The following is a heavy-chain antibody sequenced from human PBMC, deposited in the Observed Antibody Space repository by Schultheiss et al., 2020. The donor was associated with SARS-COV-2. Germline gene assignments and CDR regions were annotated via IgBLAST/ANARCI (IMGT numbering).Heavy chain of an antibody. V-gene: IGHV4-34*01. J-gene: IGHJ2*01. D-gene: IGHD7-27*01. Sequence: SQTLSLTCAVYGGSFSGYYWSWVRQPPGKGLEWIGEINHSGSTNYNPSLKSRVTISVDTSKNQFSLKLSSVTAADTAMYYCARLQNWGSSAVLRYFDLWGRGTLVTVSS. CDR2: INHSGST. CDR3: ARLQNWGSSAVLRYFDL. CDR1: GGSFSGYY.